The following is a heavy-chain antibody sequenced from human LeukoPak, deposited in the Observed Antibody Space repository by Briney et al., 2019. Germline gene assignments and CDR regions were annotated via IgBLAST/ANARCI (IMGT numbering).Heavy chain of an antibody. CDR1: GFTFSSYA. J-gene: IGHJ6*02. Sequence: TGGSLRLSCAASGFTFSSYAMNWVRQAPGKGLEWVSAISGSGGSTYYADSVKGRFTISRDNSKNTLYLQMNSLRAEDTAVYYCAKVPTYQLPALMDVWGQGTTVTVSS. CDR3: AKVPTYQLPALMDV. V-gene: IGHV3-23*01. D-gene: IGHD2-2*01. CDR2: ISGSGGST.